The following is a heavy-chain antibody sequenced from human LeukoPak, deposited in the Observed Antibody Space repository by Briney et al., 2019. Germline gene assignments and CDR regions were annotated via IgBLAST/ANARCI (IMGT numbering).Heavy chain of an antibody. J-gene: IGHJ4*02. D-gene: IGHD3-22*01. CDR1: GYSISSGYY. CDR3: ARARITMIVVLDY. CDR2: IYHSGST. Sequence: SGTLSLTCTVSGYSISSGYYWGWIRQPPGKGLEWIGSIYHSGSTYYNPSLKSRVTISVDTSKNQFSLKLSSVTAADTAVYYCARARITMIVVLDYWGQGTLVTVSS. V-gene: IGHV4-38-2*02.